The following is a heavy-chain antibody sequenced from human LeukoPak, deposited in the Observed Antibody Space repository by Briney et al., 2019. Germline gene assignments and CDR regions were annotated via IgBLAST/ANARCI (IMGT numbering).Heavy chain of an antibody. J-gene: IGHJ4*02. CDR2: MNPNSGNT. CDR3: ARDQPPGGDGDFDY. Sequence: GASVKVSCKASGYTFTGYYMHWVRQAPGQGLEWMGWMNPNSGNTGYAQKFQGRVTMTRNTSISTAYMELSSLRSEDTAVYYCARDQPPGGDGDFDYWGQGTLVTVSS. V-gene: IGHV1-8*02. CDR1: GYTFTGYY. D-gene: IGHD2-21*02.